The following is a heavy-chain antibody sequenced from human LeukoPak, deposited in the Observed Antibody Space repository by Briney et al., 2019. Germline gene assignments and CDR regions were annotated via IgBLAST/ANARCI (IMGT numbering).Heavy chain of an antibody. CDR1: GFIFSDYN. J-gene: IGHJ4*02. D-gene: IGHD6-13*01. CDR3: AREAFRGSSWYFDP. CDR2: IGTTGTKI. V-gene: IGHV3-48*01. Sequence: GGSLRLSCVASGFIFSDYNMNWVRQAPGKGLEWVSYIGTTGTKIYYAESVKGRFTISRDNAKNSLYLQMSSLRAEDTAVYYCAREAFRGSSWYFDPWGQGSLVNASS.